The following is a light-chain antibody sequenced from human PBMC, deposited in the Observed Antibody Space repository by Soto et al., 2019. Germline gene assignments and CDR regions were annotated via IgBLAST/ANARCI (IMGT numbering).Light chain of an antibody. Sequence: SSELTQPSSVSVSPGQTARITCSGDVLAKKYARWFQQKPGQAPVLVIYKDSERPSGIPERFSGSSSGTTVTLTISGAQVEDEADYYCYSAADNNLGVFGGGTTVTVL. J-gene: IGLJ2*01. CDR3: YSAADNNLGV. V-gene: IGLV3-27*01. CDR1: VLAKKY. CDR2: KDS.